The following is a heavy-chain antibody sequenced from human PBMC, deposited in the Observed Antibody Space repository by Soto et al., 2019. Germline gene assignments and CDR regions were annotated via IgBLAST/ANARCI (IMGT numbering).Heavy chain of an antibody. CDR3: ARGSGCYVSG. V-gene: IGHV4-39*01. CDR1: GGSISSSSYY. D-gene: IGHD6-19*01. CDR2: FYYSGST. Sequence: QLQLQESGPGLVKPSETLSLTCTVSGGSISSSSYYWGWIRQPPGKGQEWIGSFYYSGSTSYNPSLKSRVTLSVATSENRFPRKLSSVTAEDTAVHSCARGSGCYVSGWGQGTLVTVSS. J-gene: IGHJ4*02.